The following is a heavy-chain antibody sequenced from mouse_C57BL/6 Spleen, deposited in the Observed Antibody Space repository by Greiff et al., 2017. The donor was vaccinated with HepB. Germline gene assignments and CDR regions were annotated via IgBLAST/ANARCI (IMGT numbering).Heavy chain of an antibody. CDR2: INYDGSST. Sequence: DVKLVESEGGLVQPGSSMKLSCTASGFTFSDYYMAWVRQVPEKGLEWVANINYDGSSTYYLDSLKSRFIISRDNAKNILYLQMSSLKSEDTATYYCARDPIYYDYEGWYFDVWGTGTTVTVSS. CDR1: GFTFSDYY. J-gene: IGHJ1*03. V-gene: IGHV5-16*01. D-gene: IGHD2-4*01. CDR3: ARDPIYYDYEGWYFDV.